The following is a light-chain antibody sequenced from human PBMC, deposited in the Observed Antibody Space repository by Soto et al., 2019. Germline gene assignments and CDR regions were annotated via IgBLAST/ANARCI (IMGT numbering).Light chain of an antibody. CDR3: QQYVKAPWT. CDR2: GAS. Sequence: EIVLTQSPGTLALSPGERATLSCRASQSVSNNYLAWYQQKAGQAPRLIVYGASSRATGIPDRFSGSGSGTDFTLTISRLEPEDFAVYYCQQYVKAPWTFGQGTKVEIK. V-gene: IGKV3-20*01. CDR1: QSVSNNY. J-gene: IGKJ1*01.